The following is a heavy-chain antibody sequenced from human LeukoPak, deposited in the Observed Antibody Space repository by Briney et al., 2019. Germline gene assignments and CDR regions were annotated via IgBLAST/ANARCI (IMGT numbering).Heavy chain of an antibody. CDR3: ARALVVRGFYYYYGMDV. V-gene: IGHV4-31*03. D-gene: IGHD3-10*01. CDR2: IYYSGST. Sequence: PSETLSLTCTVSGGFISSGGYYWSWIRQHPGKGLEWIGYIYYSGSTYYNPSLKSRVTISVDTSKNQFSLKLSSVTAADTAVYYCARALVVRGFYYYYGMDVWGQGTTVTVSS. CDR1: GGFISSGGYY. J-gene: IGHJ6*02.